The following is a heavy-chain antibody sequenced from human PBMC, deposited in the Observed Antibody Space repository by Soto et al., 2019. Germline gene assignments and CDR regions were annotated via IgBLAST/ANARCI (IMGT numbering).Heavy chain of an antibody. CDR3: APTCDSSTYCSTPCAEYFHH. CDR2: INGGNGDT. J-gene: IGHJ1*01. D-gene: IGHD3-22*01. Sequence: QVQLVQSGAEEKKPGASVKVSCKASGSTFTSYALHWVRQAPAQSLEWMGWINGGNGDTRYSQNFQGRATITRDTSERPSYWKWSSPSSDDSAVYYCAPTCDSSTYCSTPCAEYFHHWGRGTLVPVSS. V-gene: IGHV1-3*05. CDR1: GSTFTSYA.